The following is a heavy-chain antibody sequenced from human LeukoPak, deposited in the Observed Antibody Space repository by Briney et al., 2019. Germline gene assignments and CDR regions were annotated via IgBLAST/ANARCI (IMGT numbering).Heavy chain of an antibody. D-gene: IGHD1-1*01. Sequence: SETLSLTCTVSGGSISSYYWSWIRQPPGKGLEWIGYIYYSGSTTYNPSLKSRVSTSVDTSKNQFSLSLSSVTAADTAVYYCARGVAGTGLGGAFDYWGQGTLVTVSS. J-gene: IGHJ4*02. CDR1: GGSISSYY. V-gene: IGHV4-59*01. CDR3: ARGVAGTGLGGAFDY. CDR2: IYYSGST.